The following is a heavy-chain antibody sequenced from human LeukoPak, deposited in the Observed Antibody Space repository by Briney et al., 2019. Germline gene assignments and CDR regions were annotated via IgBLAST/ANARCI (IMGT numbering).Heavy chain of an antibody. D-gene: IGHD6-19*01. CDR1: GFTFSSYP. V-gene: IGHV3-64*01. CDR2: ISGNGGST. CDR3: ARGSGWTLFDY. Sequence: GGSLRLSCAASGFTFSSYPMHCVRQAPGKGLEYVSAISGNGGSTYYANSVKGRFTISRDNSKNTLYLQMGSLRAEDMAVYYCARGSGWTLFDYWGQGTLVTVSS. J-gene: IGHJ4*02.